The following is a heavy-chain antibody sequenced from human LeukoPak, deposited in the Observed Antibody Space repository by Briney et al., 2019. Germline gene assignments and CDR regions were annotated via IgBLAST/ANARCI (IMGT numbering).Heavy chain of an antibody. Sequence: PGGSLRLSCAASGFTFSSYAMSWVRQAPGKGLEWVSAISGSGGSTYYADSVKGRFTISRDNSKNTLYLQMNSLRAEDTAVYYCARGISSSWYGSVTAFDYWGQGTLVTVSS. D-gene: IGHD6-13*01. CDR1: GFTFSSYA. V-gene: IGHV3-23*01. CDR3: ARGISSSWYGSVTAFDY. J-gene: IGHJ4*02. CDR2: ISGSGGST.